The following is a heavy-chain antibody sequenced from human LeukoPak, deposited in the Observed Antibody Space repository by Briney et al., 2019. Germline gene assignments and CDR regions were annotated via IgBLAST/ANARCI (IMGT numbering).Heavy chain of an antibody. Sequence: SETLSLTCTVSGGSISSYYWSWIRQPAGKGLEWIGRIYTSGSTNYNPSLKSRVTMSVDTSKNQFSLKLSSVTAADTAVYYCARELIYCTNGVCWGGWFDPWGQGTLVTVSS. CDR1: GGSISSYY. D-gene: IGHD2-8*01. CDR2: IYTSGST. J-gene: IGHJ5*02. CDR3: ARELIYCTNGVCWGGWFDP. V-gene: IGHV4-4*07.